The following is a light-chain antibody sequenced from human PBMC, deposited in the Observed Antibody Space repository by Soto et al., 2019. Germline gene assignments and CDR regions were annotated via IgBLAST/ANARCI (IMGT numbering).Light chain of an antibody. Sequence: QSALTQPASVSGSPGQSITISCTGTRSDGGRDNLVSWYQQHPGKAPKLKIYEGTRRPSGGSDRFSGSKSGNTASLTISGLQAEDEADDYCCSYAPSTTLQIFGGGTKLTVL. V-gene: IGLV2-23*01. CDR2: EGT. J-gene: IGLJ2*01. CDR1: RSDGGRDNL. CDR3: CSYAPSTTLQI.